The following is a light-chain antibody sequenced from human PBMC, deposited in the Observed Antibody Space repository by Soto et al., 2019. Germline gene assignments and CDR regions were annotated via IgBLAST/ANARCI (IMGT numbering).Light chain of an antibody. CDR2: GAS. V-gene: IGKV3-11*01. J-gene: IGKJ1*01. Sequence: EIVLTQSPGTLSLSPGERATLSCRASQSVSNNYLAWYQQKPGQAPRLLIYGASNRATGVPPRFSGSGSGTDFTLTISSLEPEDFAVYYCQQRSNWPRTFGQGTKVDI. CDR3: QQRSNWPRT. CDR1: QSVSNNY.